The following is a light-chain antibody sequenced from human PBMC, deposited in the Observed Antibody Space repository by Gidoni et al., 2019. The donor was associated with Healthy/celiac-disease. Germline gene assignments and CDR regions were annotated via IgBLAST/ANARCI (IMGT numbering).Light chain of an antibody. CDR1: TLGDKY. V-gene: IGLV3-1*01. CDR3: QAWDSSTVV. J-gene: IGLJ2*01. CDR2: QDS. Sequence: SYELTQPPSVSVSPGQTASITCSGDTLGDKYACWYLQKPGQSPVLVIYQDSKRPSGIPERFSGSNSGNTATLTISGTQAMDEADYYCQAWDSSTVVFGGGTKLTVL.